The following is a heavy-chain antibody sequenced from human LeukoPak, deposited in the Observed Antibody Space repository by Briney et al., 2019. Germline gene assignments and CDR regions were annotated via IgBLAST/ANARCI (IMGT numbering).Heavy chain of an antibody. CDR3: ARESSDLNMEVYGMDV. J-gene: IGHJ6*02. CDR1: GFTFSSYW. V-gene: IGHV3-7*03. CDR2: IKEDGSEK. D-gene: IGHD3-10*01. Sequence: PGGSLRLSCAASGFTFSSYWMSWVRQAPGKGLEWVANIKEDGSEKFYVSSVKGRFTISRDNAKNSLYLQMNSLRAEDTAVYYCARESSDLNMEVYGMDVWGQGTTVTVSS.